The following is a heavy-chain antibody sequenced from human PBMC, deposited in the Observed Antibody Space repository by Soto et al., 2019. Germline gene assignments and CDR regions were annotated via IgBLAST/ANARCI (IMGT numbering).Heavy chain of an antibody. CDR3: ARDKDRLQLGGNYYYILDV. Sequence: SVKVSCKASGGTFSTSALSWVRQAPGQRNTWMGGIMPVFPTPDYAQKFQGRVTITADESTSTAYMELGGLTSDDTAVYYCARDKDRLQLGGNYYYILDVWGQGTAVTVSS. V-gene: IGHV1-69*13. CDR1: GGTFSTSA. CDR2: IMPVFPTP. D-gene: IGHD5-12*01. J-gene: IGHJ6*02.